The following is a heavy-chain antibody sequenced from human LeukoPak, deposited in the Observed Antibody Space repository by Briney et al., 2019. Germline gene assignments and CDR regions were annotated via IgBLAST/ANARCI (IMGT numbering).Heavy chain of an antibody. CDR3: ARDRSYGSGSYRDWFDH. CDR1: GGSLSSGSYY. V-gene: IGHV4-61*02. D-gene: IGHD3-10*01. J-gene: IGHJ5*02. Sequence: SQTLSLTCTVSGGSLSSGSYYWRWLRQPAGTGLEWLGRIYTSGSTNYNPSLKSRVTISVDTSKNQFSLKLSSVTAADTAVYYCARDRSYGSGSYRDWFDHWGQGTLVTVSS. CDR2: IYTSGST.